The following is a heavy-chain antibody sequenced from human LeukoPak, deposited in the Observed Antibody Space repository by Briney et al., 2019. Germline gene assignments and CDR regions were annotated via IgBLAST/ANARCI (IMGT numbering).Heavy chain of an antibody. Sequence: ASVKVSCKASGYTFTSYGISWVRQAPGQGLEWRGWISAYNGNTNYAQKFQGRVTITADKSTSTAYMELSSLRSEDTAVYYCARAVLRYFDWLLPGGSFDYWGQGTLVTVSS. J-gene: IGHJ4*02. V-gene: IGHV1-18*01. CDR3: ARAVLRYFDWLLPGGSFDY. CDR2: ISAYNGNT. D-gene: IGHD3-9*01. CDR1: GYTFTSYG.